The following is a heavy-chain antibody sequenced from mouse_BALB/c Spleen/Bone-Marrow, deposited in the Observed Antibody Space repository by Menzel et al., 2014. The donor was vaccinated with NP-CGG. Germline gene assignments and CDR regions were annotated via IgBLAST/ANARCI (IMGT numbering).Heavy chain of an antibody. J-gene: IGHJ4*01. V-gene: IGHV2-6-4*01. CDR3: ARKDGGYYVMDD. Sequence: LIAPSRMLSTTCTITGFSLSRYNIHWIRQPPGKGLEWLGMIWGGGGNYHNSDLKSRKRISKDTSKSQIVLTINSLQIDDTAMYSFARKDGGYYVMDDWGQGTSVTVSS. CDR1: GFSLSRYN. D-gene: IGHD2-3*01. CDR2: IWGGGGN.